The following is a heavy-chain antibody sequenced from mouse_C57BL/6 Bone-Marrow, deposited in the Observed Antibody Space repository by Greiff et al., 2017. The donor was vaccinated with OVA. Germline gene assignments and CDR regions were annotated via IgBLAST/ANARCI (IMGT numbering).Heavy chain of an antibody. CDR1: GYTFTSYW. J-gene: IGHJ4*01. D-gene: IGHD2-4*01. V-gene: IGHV1-59*01. CDR3: ARDLDYDRDLYYAMDY. CDR2: IDPSDSYT. Sequence: QVQLQQPGAELVRPGTSVKLSCKASGYTFTSYWMHWVKQRPGQGLEWIGVIDPSDSYTNYTQKFKGKATLTVDTSSSTAYMQLSSLTSEDSAVYYCARDLDYDRDLYYAMDYWGQGTSVTVSS.